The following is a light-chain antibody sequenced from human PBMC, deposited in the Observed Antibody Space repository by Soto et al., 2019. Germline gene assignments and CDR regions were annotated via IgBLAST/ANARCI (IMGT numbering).Light chain of an antibody. CDR1: QCFIYF. CDR2: SVS. CDR3: QQYGSSPRT. J-gene: IGKJ1*01. Sequence: EIVLTQSPATLSLSPGERASLSCRASQCFIYFFAWYQQRPGQTPRLLIYSVSSRATGIPDRFSGSGSGTDFTLTISRLEPEDFAEYYCQQYGSSPRTFGQGTKVDIK. V-gene: IGKV3-20*01.